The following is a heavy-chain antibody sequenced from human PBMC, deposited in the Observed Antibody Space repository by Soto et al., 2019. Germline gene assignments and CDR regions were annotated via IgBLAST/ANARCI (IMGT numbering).Heavy chain of an antibody. V-gene: IGHV3-23*01. Sequence: VQLLESGGDMVPPGGHLRLSCTASGFAFSSYAMSWVRQAPGKGLEWVSGISGSGGSTYYADSVKGWFSISRDKTKNTMLLQMHRLRAEDTAIYYCAKHADAGLAVAVTFFEYWGQASLVTVSS. CDR3: AKHADAGLAVAVTFFEY. J-gene: IGHJ4*02. CDR1: GFAFSSYA. D-gene: IGHD6-19*01. CDR2: ISGSGGST.